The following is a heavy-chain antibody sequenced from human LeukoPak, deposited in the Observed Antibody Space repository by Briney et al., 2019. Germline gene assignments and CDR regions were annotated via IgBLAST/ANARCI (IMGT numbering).Heavy chain of an antibody. J-gene: IGHJ6*02. CDR2: INAGNGNT. D-gene: IGHD2-15*01. Sequence: ASVKVSCKASGYTFTSYAMHWVRQAPGQRLEWMGWINAGNGNTKYSQKFQGRVTITRDTSASTAYMELSSLRSEDTAVYYCARALGCSGGSCYPDGMDVWGQGTTATVSS. V-gene: IGHV1-3*01. CDR1: GYTFTSYA. CDR3: ARALGCSGGSCYPDGMDV.